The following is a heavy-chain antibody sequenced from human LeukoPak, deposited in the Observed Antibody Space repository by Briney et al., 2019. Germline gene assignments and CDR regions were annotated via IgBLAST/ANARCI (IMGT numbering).Heavy chain of an antibody. CDR3: ARGAYDILTGYTTDY. Sequence: SVKVSCKASGGTFSSYAISWVRQAPGQGLEWMGGIIPIFGTANYAQKFQGRVTITADKSTSTAYMELSSLRSEDTAVYYCARGAYDILTGYTTDYWGQGTLVTVSS. CDR1: GGTFSSYA. J-gene: IGHJ4*02. CDR2: IIPIFGTA. D-gene: IGHD3-9*01. V-gene: IGHV1-69*06.